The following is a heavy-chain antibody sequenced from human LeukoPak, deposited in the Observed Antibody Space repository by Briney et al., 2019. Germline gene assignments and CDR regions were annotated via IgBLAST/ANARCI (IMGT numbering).Heavy chain of an antibody. CDR1: GFTFSSYA. D-gene: IGHD2-21*01. CDR3: ARVRTYSASHAFDI. Sequence: GGSLRLSCAASGFTFSSYAMHWVRQAPGKGLEWVAVISYDGSNKYYADSVKGRFTISRDNSKNTLYLQMNSLRAEDTAVYYCARVRTYSASHAFDIWGQGTMVTVSS. J-gene: IGHJ3*02. V-gene: IGHV3-30*04. CDR2: ISYDGSNK.